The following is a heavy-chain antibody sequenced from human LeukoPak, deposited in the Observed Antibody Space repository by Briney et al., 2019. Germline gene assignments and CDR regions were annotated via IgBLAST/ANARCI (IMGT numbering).Heavy chain of an antibody. CDR1: GFTFSSYE. V-gene: IGHV3-48*03. CDR3: ASSGSYLFKDAFDI. Sequence: GGSLRLSCAASGFTFSSYEMNWVRQAPGKGLEWVSYINSSGSTIYYADSVKGRFTISRDNAKNSLYLQMNSLRAEDTAVYYCASSGSYLFKDAFDIWGQGTMVTVSS. CDR2: INSSGSTI. D-gene: IGHD1-26*01. J-gene: IGHJ3*02.